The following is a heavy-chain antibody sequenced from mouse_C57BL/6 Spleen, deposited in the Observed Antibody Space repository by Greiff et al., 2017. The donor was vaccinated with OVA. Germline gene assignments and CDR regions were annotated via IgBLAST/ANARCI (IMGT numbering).Heavy chain of an antibody. CDR1: GYSFTSYY. J-gene: IGHJ2*01. V-gene: IGHV1-66*01. Sequence: QVHVKQSGPELVKPGASVKISCKASGYSFTSYYIHWVKQRPGQGLEWIGWIYPGSGNTKYNEKFKGKATLTADTSSSTAYMQLSSLTSEDSAVYYCARPSMVTTPYYFDYWGQGTTLTVSS. CDR2: IYPGSGNT. CDR3: ARPSMVTTPYYFDY. D-gene: IGHD2-9*01.